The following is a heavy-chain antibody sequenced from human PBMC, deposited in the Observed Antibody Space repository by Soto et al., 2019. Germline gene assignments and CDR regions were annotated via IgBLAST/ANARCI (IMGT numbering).Heavy chain of an antibody. CDR3: ARDRGYGDYAGMDV. CDR2: IGTAGDT. Sequence: PGGSLRLSCAASGFTFSSYDMHWVRQATGKGLEWVSAIGTAGDTYYPGSVKGRFTISRENAKNSLYLQMNSLRAEDTAVYYCARDRGYGDYAGMDVWGQGTTVTVSS. J-gene: IGHJ6*02. D-gene: IGHD5-12*01. CDR1: GFTFSSYD. V-gene: IGHV3-13*01.